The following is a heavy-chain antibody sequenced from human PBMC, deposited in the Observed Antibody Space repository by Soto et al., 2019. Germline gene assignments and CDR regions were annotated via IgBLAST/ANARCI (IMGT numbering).Heavy chain of an antibody. CDR3: ASSLQDIVVVPASFDP. V-gene: IGHV1-46*01. CDR1: GYTFTSYY. Sequence: GASVKVSSKASGYTFTSYYMHWVRQPPGQGLEWMGIINPSGGSTSYAQKFQGRVTMTRDTSTSTVYMELSSLRSEDTAVYYCASSLQDIVVVPASFDPWGQGTLVTVSS. D-gene: IGHD2-2*01. J-gene: IGHJ5*02. CDR2: INPSGGST.